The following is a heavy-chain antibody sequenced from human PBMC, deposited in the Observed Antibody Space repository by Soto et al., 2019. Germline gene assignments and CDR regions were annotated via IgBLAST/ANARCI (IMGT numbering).Heavy chain of an antibody. CDR2: FYHTGST. D-gene: IGHD5-18*01. J-gene: IGHJ4*02. CDR1: DYSISSDYY. V-gene: IGHV4-38-2*02. Sequence: PSETLSLTCTVSDYSISSDYYWGWIRQSPGNGLEWIASFYHTGSTHYNPSLKSRVTISVDTSKNQVVLTMTNVEPVDTATYFCSRAVGGFTYGYPDYWGLGTLVTVSS. CDR3: SRAVGGFTYGYPDY.